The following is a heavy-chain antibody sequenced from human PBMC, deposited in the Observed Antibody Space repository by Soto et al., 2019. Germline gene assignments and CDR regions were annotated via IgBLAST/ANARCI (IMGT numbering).Heavy chain of an antibody. D-gene: IGHD6-6*01. Sequence: GGSLRLCCAASGFTFSSYAMSWVRQAPGKGLEWVSAISGSGGSTYYADSVKGRFTISRDNSKNTLYLQMNSLRAEDTAVYYCARPRGIAARPYYFDYWGQGTLVTVSS. V-gene: IGHV3-23*01. CDR2: ISGSGGST. CDR1: GFTFSSYA. CDR3: ARPRGIAARPYYFDY. J-gene: IGHJ4*02.